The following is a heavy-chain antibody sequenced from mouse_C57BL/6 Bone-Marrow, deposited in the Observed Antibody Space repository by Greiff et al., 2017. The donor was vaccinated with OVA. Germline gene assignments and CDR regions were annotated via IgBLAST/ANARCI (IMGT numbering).Heavy chain of an antibody. V-gene: IGHV1-59*01. J-gene: IGHJ1*03. D-gene: IGHD1-1*01. CDR1: GYTFTSYW. CDR2: IDPSDSYT. CDR3: ARSDTTVGYFDV. Sequence: QVQLQQPGAELVRPGTSVKLSCKASGYTFTSYWMHWVKQRPGQGLEWIGVIDPSDSYTNYNQKFKGKATLTVDTSSSTASLQLSSLTSEDSAVYYCARSDTTVGYFDVWGTGTTVTVSS.